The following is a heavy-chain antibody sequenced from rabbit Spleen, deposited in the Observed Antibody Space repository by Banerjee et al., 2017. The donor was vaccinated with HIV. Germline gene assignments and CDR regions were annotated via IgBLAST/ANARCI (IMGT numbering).Heavy chain of an antibody. CDR2: IYPDASGST. CDR3: VRDLVAVIGWNFNL. Sequence: QSLEESGGDMVKPGASLTLTCTSSGFSFSTSYYMCWVRQAPGKGPEWIGCIYPDASGSTYYANWAKGRFTISRTSSTTVTLEMTSLTAADTATYFCVRDLVAVIGWNFNLWGPGTLVTVS. V-gene: IGHV1S40*01. J-gene: IGHJ4*01. CDR1: GFSFSTSYY. D-gene: IGHD1-1*01.